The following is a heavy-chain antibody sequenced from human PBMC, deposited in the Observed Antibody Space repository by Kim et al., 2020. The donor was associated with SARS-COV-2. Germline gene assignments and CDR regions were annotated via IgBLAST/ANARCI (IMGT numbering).Heavy chain of an antibody. CDR3: ARDVRGTRVFDV. J-gene: IGHJ3*01. CDR2: T. Sequence: TYHADCVKVRVTSYRDNSKNTLDLQMNSLRAEDTGVYCCARDVRGTRVFDVWGQGTLVAVSS. V-gene: IGHV3-23*01. D-gene: IGHD1-1*01.